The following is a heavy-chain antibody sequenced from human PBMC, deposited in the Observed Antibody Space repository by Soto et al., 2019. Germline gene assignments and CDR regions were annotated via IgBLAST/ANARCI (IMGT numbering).Heavy chain of an antibody. V-gene: IGHV1-69*06. CDR1: GGTFDKNA. CDR2: IVPIFGPA. D-gene: IGHD2-21*01. CDR3: AREMTSGYSRTWFDP. Sequence: QLVQSGAEMRKPGSSVKVSCKASGGTFDKNAITWVRQAPGQGPEWVGAIVPIFGPANYAPKFRGRVTITTDNSTHSVNLELNGLTSEDTATYCCAREMTSGYSRTWFDPWGQGTLVTVSS. J-gene: IGHJ5*02.